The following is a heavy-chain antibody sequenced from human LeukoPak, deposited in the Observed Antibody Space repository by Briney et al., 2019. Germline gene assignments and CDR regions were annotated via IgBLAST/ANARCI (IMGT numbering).Heavy chain of an antibody. J-gene: IGHJ6*04. V-gene: IGHV3-48*03. Sequence: GGSLRLSCAASGFTFSSYEMNWVRQAQGKGLEWVSYISSSGSTIYYADSVKGRFTISRDNAKNSLYLQMNSLRAEDTAVYYCAALGITMIGGVWGKGTTVTISS. CDR3: AALGITMIGGV. CDR1: GFTFSSYE. CDR2: ISSSGSTI. D-gene: IGHD3-10*02.